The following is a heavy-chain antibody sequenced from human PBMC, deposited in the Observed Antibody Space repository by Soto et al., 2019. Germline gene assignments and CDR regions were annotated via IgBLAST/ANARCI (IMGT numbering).Heavy chain of an antibody. J-gene: IGHJ6*02. CDR2: INHSGST. CDR3: ARGIPPPARDTAMVTNYYYGMDV. D-gene: IGHD5-18*01. Sequence: SETLSLTCAVYGGSFSGYYWSWIRQPPGKGLEWIGEINHSGSTNYNPSLKSRVTISVDTSKNQFSLKLSSVTAADTAVYYCARGIPPPARDTAMVTNYYYGMDVWGQGTTVTVSS. CDR1: GGSFSGYY. V-gene: IGHV4-34*01.